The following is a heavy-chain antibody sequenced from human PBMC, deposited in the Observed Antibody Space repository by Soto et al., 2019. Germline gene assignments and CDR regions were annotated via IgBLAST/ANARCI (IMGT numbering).Heavy chain of an antibody. CDR3: TTYSLTTMPEVRFDF. CDR2: IRSQSDGGSG. J-gene: IGHJ4*01. Sequence: EVQLEESGGGVVMPGGSLRLSCAASGFTFHNAWINWVRQPPGGGLEWVGRIRSQSDGGSGDYAAPVKGRFVVSRDDSKNMVYLQINSLKIEDTAVYYCTTYSLTTMPEVRFDFCGHGTLVTVSS. D-gene: IGHD2-2*01. V-gene: IGHV3-15*07. CDR1: GFTFHNAW.